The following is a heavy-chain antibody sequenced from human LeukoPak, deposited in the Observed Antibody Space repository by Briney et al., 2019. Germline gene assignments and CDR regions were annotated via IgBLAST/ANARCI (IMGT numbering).Heavy chain of an antibody. CDR2: IRYDGSNK. CDR1: GFTFSNYG. D-gene: IGHD3-10*01. Sequence: GGSLRLSCAASGFTFSNYGMHWVRQAPGKGLEWVAFIRYDGSNKYYADSVKGRFTISRDNSKNPLYLQMNSLRAEDTAIYYCAKGGYGSGSYSGFDIWGQGTMVTVSS. CDR3: AKGGYGSGSYSGFDI. J-gene: IGHJ3*02. V-gene: IGHV3-30*02.